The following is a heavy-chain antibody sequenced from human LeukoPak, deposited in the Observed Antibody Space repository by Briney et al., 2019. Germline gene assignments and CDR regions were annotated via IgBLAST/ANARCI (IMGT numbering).Heavy chain of an antibody. D-gene: IGHD3-22*01. CDR1: GFTFSNYE. CDR3: ARELPPHYDSSGYLDY. J-gene: IGHJ4*02. V-gene: IGHV3-48*03. Sequence: GGSLRLSCAASGFTFSNYEMKWVRQAPGKGLEWVSYISRSGSTIYYADSVKGRFTISRDNAKNSLYLQMNSLRAEDTAVYYCARELPPHYDSSGYLDYWGQGTLVTVSS. CDR2: ISRSGSTI.